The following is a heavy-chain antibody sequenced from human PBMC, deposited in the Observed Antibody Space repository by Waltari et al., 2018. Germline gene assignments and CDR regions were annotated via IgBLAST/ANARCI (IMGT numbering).Heavy chain of an antibody. CDR3: ARALDYFRRENYFDY. D-gene: IGHD4-17*01. CDR1: GDTFTTYG. CDR2: IMPLFGTS. Sequence: QVQLVQSGAEVKKPGSSVRVSCRASGDTFTTYGFNWVRQAPRQGLEWVGRIMPLFGTSNYAQKFQDRVTITADKYTSTVYMELNSLRPEDTAVYYCARALDYFRRENYFDYWGQGTPVTVSS. V-gene: IGHV1-69*13. J-gene: IGHJ4*02.